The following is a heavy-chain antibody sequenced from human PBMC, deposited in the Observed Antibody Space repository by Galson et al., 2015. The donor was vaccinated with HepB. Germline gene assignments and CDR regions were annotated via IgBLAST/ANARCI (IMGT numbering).Heavy chain of an antibody. D-gene: IGHD3-9*01. Sequence: SVKVSCKASGYTFTSYDINWVRQATGQGLEWMGWMNPNSGNTGYAQKFQGRVTMTRNTSISTAYMELSSLRSEDTAVYYCARGRRGVLRYFDRGEAHDYWGQGTLVTVSS. V-gene: IGHV1-8*01. J-gene: IGHJ4*02. CDR1: GYTFTSYD. CDR3: ARGRRGVLRYFDRGEAHDY. CDR2: MNPNSGNT.